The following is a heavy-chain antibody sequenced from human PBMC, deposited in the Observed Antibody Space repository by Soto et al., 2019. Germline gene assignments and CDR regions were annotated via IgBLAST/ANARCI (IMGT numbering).Heavy chain of an antibody. Sequence: PSETLSLTCTVSGGSISSGDYYWSWIRQPPGKGLEWIGYIYYSGSTYYNPSLKSRVTISVDTSKNQFSLKLSSVTAADTAVYYCAILGPLNQLGPVPAYYFDYWGQGTLVTVSS. CDR3: AILGPLNQLGPVPAYYFDY. D-gene: IGHD3-16*01. J-gene: IGHJ4*02. CDR1: GGSISSGDYY. V-gene: IGHV4-30-4*01. CDR2: IYYSGST.